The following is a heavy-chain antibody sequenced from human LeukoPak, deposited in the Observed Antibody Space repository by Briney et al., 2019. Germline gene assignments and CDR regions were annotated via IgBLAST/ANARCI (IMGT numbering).Heavy chain of an antibody. D-gene: IGHD4-17*01. CDR2: INSDGSST. V-gene: IGHV3-74*01. Sequence: GGSLRLSCAASGFTFSSYWMHWVRQAPGKGLVWVSRINSDGSSTSCADSVKGRFTISRDNAKNTLYLQMNSLRAEDTAVYYCARGTVTNYYYYGMDVWGQGTTVTVSS. CDR3: ARGTVTNYYYYGMDV. CDR1: GFTFSSYW. J-gene: IGHJ6*02.